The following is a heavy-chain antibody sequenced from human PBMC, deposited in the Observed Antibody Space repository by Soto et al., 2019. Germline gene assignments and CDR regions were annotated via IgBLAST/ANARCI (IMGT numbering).Heavy chain of an antibody. CDR2: INPSGGST. V-gene: IGHV1-46*01. CDR1: GYTFISHY. CDR3: ARVPPRRDGYNDAFDM. J-gene: IGHJ3*02. D-gene: IGHD5-12*01. Sequence: GASVKVSCKASGYTFISHYMHWVRQAPGQGLEWMGMINPSGGSTSYAQKFQGRVTMTRDTSTSTVYMELSSLRSEDTAVYYCARVPPRRDGYNDAFDMWGQGTMVTVSS.